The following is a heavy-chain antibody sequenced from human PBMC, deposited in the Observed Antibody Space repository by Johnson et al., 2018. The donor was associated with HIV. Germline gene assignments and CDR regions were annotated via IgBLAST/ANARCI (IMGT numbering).Heavy chain of an antibody. CDR2: ITWNGGGT. D-gene: IGHD1-20*01. J-gene: IGHJ3*02. CDR3: ARDNWNDADGAFDI. CDR1: GFTFDDYG. V-gene: IGHV3-20*04. Sequence: VQLVESGGSMVRPGGSRRLSCAVSGFTFDDYGMSWVRQAPGKGLEWVTGITWNGGGTHYADSVKGRFTISRYNAKNSLYLQMNSLRAEDTAVYYCARDNWNDADGAFDIWGQGTMVTVSS.